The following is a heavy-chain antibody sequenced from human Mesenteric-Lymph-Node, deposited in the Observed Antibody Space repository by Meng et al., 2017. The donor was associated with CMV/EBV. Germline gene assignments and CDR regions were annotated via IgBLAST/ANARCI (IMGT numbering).Heavy chain of an antibody. Sequence: GGSLRLSCTFSEFTFSNCWMGWVRQAPGKGLEWVATIKDDGSQKYYVDSVKGRFTISRDNAKNSLFLQMKNLRDDDTAVYYCARVIGHSVDYWGQGTLVTVSS. CDR2: IKDDGSQK. D-gene: IGHD5-18*01. V-gene: IGHV3-7*01. CDR1: EFTFSNCW. J-gene: IGHJ4*02. CDR3: ARVIGHSVDY.